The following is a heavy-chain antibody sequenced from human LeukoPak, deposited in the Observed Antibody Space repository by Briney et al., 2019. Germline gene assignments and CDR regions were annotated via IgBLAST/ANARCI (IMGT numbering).Heavy chain of an antibody. J-gene: IGHJ4*02. CDR3: ARDPSLRTTLDY. V-gene: IGHV3-53*05. CDR1: GFTVDSNY. D-gene: IGHD1-1*01. Sequence: PGGSLRLSCAASGFTVDSNYLSWVHQAPGKGLEWVSTIYTGGNTYYAASVKGRFTISRDSSKNALYLQMNCLRAEDTAVYYCARDPSLRTTLDYWGQGTLVTVSS. CDR2: IYTGGNT.